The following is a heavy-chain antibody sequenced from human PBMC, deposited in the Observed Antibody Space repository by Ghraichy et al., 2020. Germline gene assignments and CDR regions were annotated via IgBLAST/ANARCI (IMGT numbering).Heavy chain of an antibody. D-gene: IGHD1-26*01. CDR1: GFTFSSYS. CDR3: ARDIVGATGYYGMDV. Sequence: GGSLRLSCAASGFTFSSYSMNWVRQAPGKGLEWVSSISSSSSYIYYADSVKGRFTISRDNAKNSLYLQMNSLRAEDTAVYYCARDIVGATGYYGMDVWGQGTTVTVSS. V-gene: IGHV3-21*01. CDR2: ISSSSSYI. J-gene: IGHJ6*02.